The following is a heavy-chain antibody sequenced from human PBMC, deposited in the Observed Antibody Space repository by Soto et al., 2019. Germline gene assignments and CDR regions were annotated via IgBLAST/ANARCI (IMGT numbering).Heavy chain of an antibody. D-gene: IGHD6-19*01. V-gene: IGHV3-23*01. CDR3: AKDFTSGWFHFDY. Sequence: LRLSCAASGFTFSTYAMSWVRQAPGKGLEWVSAISGSGVGTYHADSVKGRFTISRDNSKNTLYLQMDSLRAEDTAVYYCAKDFTSGWFHFDYWGQGALVTVSS. CDR2: ISGSGVGT. J-gene: IGHJ4*02. CDR1: GFTFSTYA.